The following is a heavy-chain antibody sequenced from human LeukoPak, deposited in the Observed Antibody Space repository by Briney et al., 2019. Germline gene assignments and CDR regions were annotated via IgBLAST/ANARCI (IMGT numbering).Heavy chain of an antibody. D-gene: IGHD2-21*01. CDR2: IYYSGRS. Sequence: PSETLSLTCTVSGGSISSDYYWTWIRQTPGKGLEWIGYIYYSGRSYYNLSLKSRVTISVDTSKNQFSLKLGSVTAADTAVYFRAKKGQRYCGTGGCFGDFDPWGPGTLVTVSS. CDR1: GGSISSDYY. J-gene: IGHJ5*02. CDR3: AKKGQRYCGTGGCFGDFDP. V-gene: IGHV4-30-4*01.